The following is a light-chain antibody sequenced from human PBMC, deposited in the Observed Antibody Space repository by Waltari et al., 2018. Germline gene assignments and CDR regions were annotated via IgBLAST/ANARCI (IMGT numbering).Light chain of an antibody. CDR3: SSYITSIYSLSVI. Sequence: QFALTQPASVYGSPGQSITISCTGTSSDVGDYKYVSWYQQYPGRAPNLMSDDVSNRPAGVSNRLSGSRSANTASRTNSGLQAEDEAEYYCSSYITSIYSLSVIFGVWTKLTVL. CDR2: DVS. V-gene: IGLV2-14*03. J-gene: IGLJ2*01. CDR1: SSDVGDYKY.